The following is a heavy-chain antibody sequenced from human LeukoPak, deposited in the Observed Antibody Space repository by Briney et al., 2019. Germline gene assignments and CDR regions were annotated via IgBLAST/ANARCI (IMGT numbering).Heavy chain of an antibody. Sequence: SETLSLTCTVSGGSISSGGYYWSWIRQHPGKGLEWIGYIYYSGSTYYNPSLKSRVTISVDTSKNQFSLKLSSVTAADTAVYYCARGGRVVVVPAAANWFDPWGQGTLVTVSS. CDR2: IYYSGST. CDR1: GGSISSGGYY. D-gene: IGHD2-2*01. J-gene: IGHJ5*02. V-gene: IGHV4-31*03. CDR3: ARGGRVVVVPAAANWFDP.